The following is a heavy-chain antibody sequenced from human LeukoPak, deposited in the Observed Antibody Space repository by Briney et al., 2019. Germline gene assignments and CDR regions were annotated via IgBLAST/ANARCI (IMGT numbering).Heavy chain of an antibody. D-gene: IGHD6-19*01. V-gene: IGHV4-34*09. J-gene: IGHJ3*02. CDR2: IYYSGST. CDR3: ARTYSSGWYPGAFDI. CDR1: GGSFSGYY. Sequence: KSSETLSLTCAVYGGSFSGYYWSWIRQPPGKGLEWIGYIYYSGSTYYNPSLKSRVTISVDTSKNQFSLKLSSVTAADTAVYYCARTYSSGWYPGAFDIWGQGTMVTVSS.